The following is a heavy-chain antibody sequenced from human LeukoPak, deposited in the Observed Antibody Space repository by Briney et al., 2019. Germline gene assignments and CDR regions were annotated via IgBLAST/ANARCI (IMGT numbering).Heavy chain of an antibody. CDR3: ARVKNYGSGSRNFDY. J-gene: IGHJ4*02. CDR2: IKQDGSEK. Sequence: GGSLRLSCAASGFTLSSYWMSWVRQAPGKGLEWVANIKQDGSEKYYVDSVKGRFTISRDNAKNSLYLQMNSLRAEDTAVYYCARVKNYGSGSRNFDYWGQGTLVTVSS. D-gene: IGHD3-10*01. CDR1: GFTLSSYW. V-gene: IGHV3-7*01.